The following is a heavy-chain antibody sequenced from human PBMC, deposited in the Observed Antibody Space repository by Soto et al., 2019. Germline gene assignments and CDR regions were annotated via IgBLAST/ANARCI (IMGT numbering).Heavy chain of an antibody. CDR2: ISNGAGRT. CDR3: AIAAARFVDYYYYVDV. D-gene: IGHD3-16*01. Sequence: EGQLLESGGGLVQPGGSLRLSCAASGFTFSAYPMIWVRQAPGKGLEWVSTISNGAGRTFYADSVKGRFTISRDNSKNTLYLQMNSQRAEVTAVYYCAIAAARFVDYYYYVDVWGKGTTVTVSS. J-gene: IGHJ6*03. V-gene: IGHV3-23*01. CDR1: GFTFSAYP.